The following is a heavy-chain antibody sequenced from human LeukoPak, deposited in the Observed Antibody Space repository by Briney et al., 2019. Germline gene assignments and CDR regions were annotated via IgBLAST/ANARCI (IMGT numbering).Heavy chain of an antibody. J-gene: IGHJ4*02. Sequence: SETLSLTCAVSGYSISSSSYYWGWIRQPPWKGLEWIGSIYYSGSTYYNPSLKSRVTISVDTSKNQFSLKLSSVTAADTAVYYCARIQSGDFWSGYYHTPDYWGQGTLVTVSS. V-gene: IGHV4-39*01. D-gene: IGHD3-3*01. CDR3: ARIQSGDFWSGYYHTPDY. CDR1: GYSISSSSYY. CDR2: IYYSGST.